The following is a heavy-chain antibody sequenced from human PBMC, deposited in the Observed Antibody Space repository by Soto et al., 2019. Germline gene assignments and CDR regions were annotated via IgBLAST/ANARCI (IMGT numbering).Heavy chain of an antibody. J-gene: IGHJ6*02. V-gene: IGHV1-2*02. Sequence: RASVKVSCKASGYTFTGYYMHWVRQAPGQGLEWMGWINPNSGGTNYAQKFQGRVTMTRDTSISTAYMELSRLRSDDTAVYYCARDSLVWNDFDLPHYYYGMDVWGQGTTVSVSS. CDR3: ARDSLVWNDFDLPHYYYGMDV. CDR2: INPNSGGT. D-gene: IGHD1-1*01. CDR1: GYTFTGYY.